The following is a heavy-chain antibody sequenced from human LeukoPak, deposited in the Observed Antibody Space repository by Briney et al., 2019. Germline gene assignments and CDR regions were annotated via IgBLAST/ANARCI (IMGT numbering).Heavy chain of an antibody. CDR1: GFTFTSYE. J-gene: IGHJ6*03. V-gene: IGHV3-48*03. CDR2: ISSSGSTT. D-gene: IGHD1-14*01. CDR3: ARSPAGANYYLDV. Sequence: PGGSLRLSCAASGFTFTSYEMNWVRQAPGKGLEWVSYISSSGSTTYYADSMEGRFTISRDNAKNSLYLQMNSLRAEDTAVYYCARSPAGANYYLDVWGKGTTVTISS.